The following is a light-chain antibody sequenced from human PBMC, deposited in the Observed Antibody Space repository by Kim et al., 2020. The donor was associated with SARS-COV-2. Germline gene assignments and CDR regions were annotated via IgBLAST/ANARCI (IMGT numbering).Light chain of an antibody. V-gene: IGLV1-40*01. CDR3: QSYDISLSGFII. CDR2: DKN. CDR1: NSNIGAGFD. Sequence: RVTISCTGSNSNIGAGFDVHWYQQLPGTAPKLLISDKNNRPSGVPDRFSSSKSGTSVSLAITGLQAEDEADYYCQSYDISLSGFIIVGAGTQLTVL. J-gene: IGLJ2*01.